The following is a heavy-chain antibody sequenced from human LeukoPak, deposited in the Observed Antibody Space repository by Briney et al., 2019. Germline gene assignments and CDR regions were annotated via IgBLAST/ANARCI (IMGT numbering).Heavy chain of an antibody. J-gene: IGHJ6*03. D-gene: IGHD5-12*01. Sequence: SVKVSCKASGGTFSSYATSWVRQAPGQGLEWMGGIIPIFGTANYAQKFQGRVTITADESTSTAYMELSSLRSEDTAVYYCAKGGGYEAQYYYYYLDVWGKGTTVTISS. CDR2: IIPIFGTA. CDR1: GGTFSSYA. V-gene: IGHV1-69*13. CDR3: AKGGGYEAQYYYYYLDV.